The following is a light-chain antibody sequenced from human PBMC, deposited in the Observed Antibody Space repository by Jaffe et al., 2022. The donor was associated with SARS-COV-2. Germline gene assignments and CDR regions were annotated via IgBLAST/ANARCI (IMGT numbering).Light chain of an antibody. J-gene: IGLJ3*02. CDR3: SSYTSSSTLRWV. V-gene: IGLV2-14*01. CDR2: EVS. Sequence: QSALTQPASVSGSPGQSITISCTGTSSDVGGYNYVSWYQQHPGKAPKLMIYEVSNRPSGVPDRFSGSKSGNTASLTISGLQAEDEADYYCSSYTSSSTLRWVFGGGTKLTVL. CDR1: SSDVGGYNY.